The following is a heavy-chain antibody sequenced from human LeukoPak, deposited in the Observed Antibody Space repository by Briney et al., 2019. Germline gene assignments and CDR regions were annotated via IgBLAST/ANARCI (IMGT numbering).Heavy chain of an antibody. J-gene: IGHJ4*02. Sequence: PGGSLRLSCAASGFTFSSYSMNWVRQAPGKGLEWVAVIWYDGSNKYYADSVKGRFTISRDNSKNTLYLQMNSLRAEDTAVYYCARDYGPFEYSSSGALDFDYWGQGTLVTVSS. CDR2: IWYDGSNK. V-gene: IGHV3-33*08. D-gene: IGHD6-6*01. CDR1: GFTFSSYS. CDR3: ARDYGPFEYSSSGALDFDY.